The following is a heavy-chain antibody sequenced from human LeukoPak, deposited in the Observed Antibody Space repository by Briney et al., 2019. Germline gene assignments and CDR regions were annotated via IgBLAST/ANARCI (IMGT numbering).Heavy chain of an antibody. CDR3: ARWAFVGQKGSSGYQGSFDI. J-gene: IGHJ3*02. CDR1: GFTFSSYA. V-gene: IGHV3-64*01. D-gene: IGHD3-22*01. Sequence: PGGSLRLSCAASGFTFSSYAMRWVRQAPGKGLEYVSAISSNGGSTYYANSVKGRFTISRDNSKNPLYLQMGSLRAEDMAVYYCARWAFVGQKGSSGYQGSFDIWGQGTMVTVSS. CDR2: ISSNGGST.